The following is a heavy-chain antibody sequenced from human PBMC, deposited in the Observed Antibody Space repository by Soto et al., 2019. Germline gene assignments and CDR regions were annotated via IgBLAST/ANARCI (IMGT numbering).Heavy chain of an antibody. D-gene: IGHD7-27*01. CDR3: ARHLGLGPGYYYYGMDV. CDR2: ISSSGDTI. Sequence: QVQLVESGGGLIKPGGSLRLSCAASGFTFSDYYMSWIRQAPGKGLEWLSYISSSGDTIYYADSVKGRFTISRDNAKNSLYLQMNSLRAEDTAVYYCARHLGLGPGYYYYGMDVWGQGTTVTVSS. CDR1: GFTFSDYY. J-gene: IGHJ6*02. V-gene: IGHV3-11*01.